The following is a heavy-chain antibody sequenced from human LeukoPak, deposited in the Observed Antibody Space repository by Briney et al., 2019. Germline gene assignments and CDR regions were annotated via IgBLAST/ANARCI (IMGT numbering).Heavy chain of an antibody. V-gene: IGHV3-23*01. D-gene: IGHD2-21*02. J-gene: IGHJ3*02. CDR1: GFTFSSYA. CDR2: ISGSGGST. Sequence: PGGSLRLSCAASGFTFSSYAMSWVRQAPGKGLEWVSAISGSGGSTYYADSVKGRFTISRDNSKNTLYLQMNSLRAEDTAVYYCAKDRQRQKWTAKAFDIWGQGTMVTVSS. CDR3: AKDRQRQKWTAKAFDI.